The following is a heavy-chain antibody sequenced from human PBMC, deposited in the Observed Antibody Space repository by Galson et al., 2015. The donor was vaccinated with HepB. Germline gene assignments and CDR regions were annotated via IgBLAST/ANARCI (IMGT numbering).Heavy chain of an antibody. CDR2: IWYDGSKK. CDR3: ARTKSYYDSYAYFFDY. J-gene: IGHJ4*02. Sequence: SLRLSCAASEFMFSSYGMHWVRQAPGKGLEWVAVIWYDGSKKHYADSVKGRFTISRDNSKNTLYLQMNSLRAEDTAVYYCARTKSYYDSYAYFFDYWGQGTLVTVSS. V-gene: IGHV3-33*01. CDR1: EFMFSSYG. D-gene: IGHD3-22*01.